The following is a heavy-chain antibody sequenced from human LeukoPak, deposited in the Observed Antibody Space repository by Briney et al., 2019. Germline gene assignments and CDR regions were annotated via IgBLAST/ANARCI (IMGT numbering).Heavy chain of an antibody. J-gene: IGHJ4*02. D-gene: IGHD3-22*01. Sequence: SETLSLTCTVSGASISSSYWSWIRQSPGKGLEWIGYINYSGSTNYNPSLNSRVTMSVYTSKNQFSLRLSSVTAADTAVYYCARGYFDSSGYSNPFDLWGQGALVTVSS. V-gene: IGHV4-59*01. CDR1: GASISSSY. CDR3: ARGYFDSSGYSNPFDL. CDR2: INYSGST.